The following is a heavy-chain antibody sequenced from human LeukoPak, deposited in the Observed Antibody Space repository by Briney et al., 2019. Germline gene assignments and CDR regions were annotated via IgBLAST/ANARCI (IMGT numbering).Heavy chain of an antibody. CDR2: IYYSGST. CDR1: GGSISSYY. V-gene: IGHV4-59*01. J-gene: IGHJ3*02. Sequence: SETLSLTCTVSGGSISSYYWSWIRQPPGKGLEWIGYIYYSGSTNYNPSLKSRVTISVDTSKNQFSLKLSSVTAADTAVYYCARVREDGYYDSSGYYENAFDIWGQGTMVTVSS. D-gene: IGHD3-22*01. CDR3: ARVREDGYYDSSGYYENAFDI.